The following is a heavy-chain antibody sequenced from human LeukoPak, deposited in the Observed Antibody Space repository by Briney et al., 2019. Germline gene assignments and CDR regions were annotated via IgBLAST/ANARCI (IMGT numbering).Heavy chain of an antibody. D-gene: IGHD1-26*01. J-gene: IGHJ5*02. CDR3: ARAGGMQWELPNWFDP. V-gene: IGHV1-69*04. CDR2: IIPILGIA. CDR1: GGTFSSYA. Sequence: SVKVSCKASGGTFSSYAISWVRQAPGQGLEWMGRIIPILGIANYAQKFQGRVTITADKSTSTAYMELSSLRSEDTAVYYCARAGGMQWELPNWFDPWGQGTLVTVSS.